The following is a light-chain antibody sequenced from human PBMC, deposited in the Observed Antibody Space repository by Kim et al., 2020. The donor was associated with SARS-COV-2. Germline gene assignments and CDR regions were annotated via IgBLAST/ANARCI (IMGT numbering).Light chain of an antibody. CDR3: QQSGSSSWT. V-gene: IGKV3-20*01. J-gene: IGKJ1*01. CDR2: GAS. CDR1: QSVSSNY. Sequence: EIVLTQSPDTLSLSPGERATLSCRASQSVSSNYLAWYQQKPGQAPRLVIYGASYRATGIPDRFSGSGSGTDFTLTISRLESEDFAVYYCQQSGSSSWTFGQGTKVDIK.